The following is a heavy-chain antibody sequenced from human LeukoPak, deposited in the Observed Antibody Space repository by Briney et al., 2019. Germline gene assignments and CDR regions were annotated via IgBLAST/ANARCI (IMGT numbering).Heavy chain of an antibody. Sequence: SVKVSCKASGYTFTSYDINWVRQATGQGLEWMGGIIPIFGTANYAQKFQGRVTITTDESTSTAYMELSSLRSEDTAVYYCARGRVPAAYDAFDIWGQGTMVTVSS. V-gene: IGHV1-69*05. CDR1: GYTFTSYD. D-gene: IGHD2-2*01. J-gene: IGHJ3*02. CDR2: IIPIFGTA. CDR3: ARGRVPAAYDAFDI.